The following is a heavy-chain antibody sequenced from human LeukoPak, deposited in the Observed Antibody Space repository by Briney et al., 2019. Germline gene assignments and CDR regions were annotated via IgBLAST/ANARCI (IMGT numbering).Heavy chain of an antibody. CDR1: GYTFTGYY. D-gene: IGHD5-18*01. CDR3: ARVTATALAFDI. V-gene: IGHV1-2*02. CDR2: INPNSGGT. J-gene: IGHJ3*02. Sequence: GASVTVSFKASGYTFTGYYMHWVRQAPGQGLEWMGWINPNSGGTNYAQKFQGRVTMTRDTSISTAYMELSRLRSDDTAVYYCARVTATALAFDIWGQGTMVTVSS.